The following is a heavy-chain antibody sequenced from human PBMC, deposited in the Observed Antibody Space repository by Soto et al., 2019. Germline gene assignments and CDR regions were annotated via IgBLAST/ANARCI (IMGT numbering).Heavy chain of an antibody. CDR3: ARGEPAAGGNYYYYYMDV. CDR2: INHSGGT. D-gene: IGHD2-2*01. Sequence: SETLSLTCAVCGGSFSGYFWNGIRQPPGKGLEWIGEINHSGGTNYNPSPKSRATVSVDTSKNQFSLKLSSVTAADTAVYYCARGEPAAGGNYYYYYMDVWGNGTPVTVSS. CDR1: GGSFSGYF. V-gene: IGHV4-34*01. J-gene: IGHJ6*03.